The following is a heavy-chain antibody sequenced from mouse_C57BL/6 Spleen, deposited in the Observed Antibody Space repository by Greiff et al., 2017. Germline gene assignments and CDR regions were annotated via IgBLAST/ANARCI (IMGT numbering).Heavy chain of an antibody. CDR2: ISSGGDYI. V-gene: IGHV5-9-1*02. CDR3: TREGITTVVAKSFDY. Sequence: EVQRVESGEGLVKPGGSLKLSCAASGFTFSSYAMSWVRQTPEKRLEWVAYISSGGDYIYYADTVKGRFTISRDNARNTLYLQMSSLKSEDTAMYYCTREGITTVVAKSFDYWGQGTTLTVSS. CDR1: GFTFSSYA. D-gene: IGHD1-1*01. J-gene: IGHJ2*01.